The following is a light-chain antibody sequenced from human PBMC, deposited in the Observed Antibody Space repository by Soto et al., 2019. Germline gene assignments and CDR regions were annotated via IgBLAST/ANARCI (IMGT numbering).Light chain of an antibody. CDR2: GAS. V-gene: IGKV3-15*01. CDR1: QSVSTN. J-gene: IGKJ4*01. CDR3: QQYNNWPLT. Sequence: TQSPATLSVSPGERATLSCRASQSVSTNLAWYQQKPGQAPRLLIYGASTRATGMPARFSGSGSGTEFTLTISSLQSEDFVVYYCQQYNNWPLTFGGGTKVDIK.